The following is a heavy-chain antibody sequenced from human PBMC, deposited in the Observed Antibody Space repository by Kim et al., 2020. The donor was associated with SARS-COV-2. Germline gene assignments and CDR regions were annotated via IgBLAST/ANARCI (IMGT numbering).Heavy chain of an antibody. CDR2: IKQDGSEK. V-gene: IGHV3-7*03. CDR1: GFTFSSYW. CDR3: AREGPLRFLEWLSAEAFDY. J-gene: IGHJ4*02. D-gene: IGHD3-3*01. Sequence: GGSLRLSCAASGFTFSSYWMSWVRQAPGKGLEWVANIKQDGSEKYYVDSVKGRFTISRDNAKNSLYLQMNSLRAEDTAVYYCAREGPLRFLEWLSAEAFDYWGQGTLVTVSS.